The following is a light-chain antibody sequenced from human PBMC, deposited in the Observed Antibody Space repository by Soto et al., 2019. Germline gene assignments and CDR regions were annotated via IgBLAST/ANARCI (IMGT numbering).Light chain of an antibody. CDR2: GAS. Sequence: EIVLTQSPGTLSLSPGERATLSCRASQSVSSSYLAWYQQKPGQAPRLLIYGASSRATGIPDRFRGSGSGTDFTLTIIRLEPEDSAVYYCQQYCSSPWTFGQGTKVDIK. CDR1: QSVSSSY. V-gene: IGKV3-20*01. CDR3: QQYCSSPWT. J-gene: IGKJ1*01.